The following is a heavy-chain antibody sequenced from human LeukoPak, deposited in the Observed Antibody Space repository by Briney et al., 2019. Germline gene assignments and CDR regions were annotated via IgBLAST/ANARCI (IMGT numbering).Heavy chain of an antibody. Sequence: SQTLSLTCTVSGGSISSGGYYWSWIRQHPGKGLEWIGYIYYSGSTYYNPSLKSRVTISVDTSKNQFSLKLSSVTAADTAVYYCARENTLRGWFDPWGQGTLVTVSS. CDR1: GGSISSGGYY. J-gene: IGHJ5*02. V-gene: IGHV4-31*03. CDR3: ARENTLRGWFDP. D-gene: IGHD2-8*01. CDR2: IYYSGST.